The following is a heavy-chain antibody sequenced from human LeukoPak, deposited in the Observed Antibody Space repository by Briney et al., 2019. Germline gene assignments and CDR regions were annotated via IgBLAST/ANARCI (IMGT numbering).Heavy chain of an antibody. D-gene: IGHD6-19*01. V-gene: IGHV1-2*02. J-gene: IGHJ4*02. CDR1: GYTFTGYY. Sequence: ASVKVSCKASGYTFTGYYMHWVRQAPGQGLEWMGWINPNSGGTNYAQKFQGRVTMTRDTSTSTAYMELRSLRSDDTAVYYCARPDSSGWFSNSWGQGTLVTVSS. CDR3: ARPDSSGWFSNS. CDR2: INPNSGGT.